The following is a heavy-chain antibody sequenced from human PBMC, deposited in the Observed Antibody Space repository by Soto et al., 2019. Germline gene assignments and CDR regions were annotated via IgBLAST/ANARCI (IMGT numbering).Heavy chain of an antibody. Sequence: ASVKVSCKASGYTFTSYAMHWVRQAPGQRLEWMGWINGGNGNTKYSQKFQGRVSITRDTSASTTYMELSSLRSEDTAVYYCARYGGETRGDWFDPWGQGTLVTVSS. J-gene: IGHJ5*02. V-gene: IGHV1-3*01. CDR2: INGGNGNT. CDR3: ARYGGETRGDWFDP. CDR1: GYTFTSYA. D-gene: IGHD3-10*01.